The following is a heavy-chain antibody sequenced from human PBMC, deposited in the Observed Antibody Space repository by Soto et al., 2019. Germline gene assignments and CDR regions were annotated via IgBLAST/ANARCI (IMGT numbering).Heavy chain of an antibody. CDR1: GYTFTGYY. CDR2: INPNSGGT. Sequence: ASVKVSCKASGYTFTGYYMHWVRQAPGQGLEWMGWINPNSGGTNYAQKFQGWVTMTRDTSISTAYMELSRLRSDDTAVYYCARAAEAGGKWFDPWGQGTLVTVSS. D-gene: IGHD1-26*01. V-gene: IGHV1-2*04. CDR3: ARAAEAGGKWFDP. J-gene: IGHJ5*02.